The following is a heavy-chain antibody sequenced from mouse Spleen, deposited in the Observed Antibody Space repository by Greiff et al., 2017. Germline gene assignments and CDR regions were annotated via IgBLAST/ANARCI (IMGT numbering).Heavy chain of an antibody. J-gene: IGHJ2*01. CDR2: INPYNGDT. Sequence: SGPELVKPGDSVKISCKASGYSFTGYFMNWVMQSHGKSLEWIGRINPYNGDTFYNQKFKGKATLTVDKSSSTAHMELRSLTSEDSAVYYCARGLRLRYFDYWGQGTTLTVSS. CDR3: ARGLRLRYFDY. D-gene: IGHD1-2*01. CDR1: GYSFTGYF. V-gene: IGHV1-20*01.